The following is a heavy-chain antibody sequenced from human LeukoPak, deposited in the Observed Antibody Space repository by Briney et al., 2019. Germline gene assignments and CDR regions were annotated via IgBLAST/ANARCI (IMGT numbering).Heavy chain of an antibody. J-gene: IGHJ4*02. V-gene: IGHV1-18*01. Sequence: ASAKVSCKASGYTFTSYGISWVRQAPGQGLEWMGRISAYNGNTNYAQKLQGRVTMTTDTSTSTAYMELRSLRSDDTAVYYCARGPYCSGGSCYFYFDYWGQGTLVTVSS. CDR2: ISAYNGNT. CDR1: GYTFTSYG. CDR3: ARGPYCSGGSCYFYFDY. D-gene: IGHD2-15*01.